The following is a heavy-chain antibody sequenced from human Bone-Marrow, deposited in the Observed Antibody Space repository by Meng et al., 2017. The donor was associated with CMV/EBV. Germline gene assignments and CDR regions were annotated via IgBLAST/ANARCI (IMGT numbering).Heavy chain of an antibody. V-gene: IGHV3-30*02. CDR2: KRYDGSNK. CDR3: AKGTRFYDY. CDR1: GSTFRSYG. J-gene: IGHJ4*02. Sequence: ERGGGVVLPGASPLSPCGAVGSTFRSYGKCSGRQPPGRGVEWVAVKRYDGSNKNYADSVKGRFTISRDKSKNPLYLKMNSVRAEDTAVYYCAKGTRFYDYWGQGTLVTVSS. D-gene: IGHD1-1*01.